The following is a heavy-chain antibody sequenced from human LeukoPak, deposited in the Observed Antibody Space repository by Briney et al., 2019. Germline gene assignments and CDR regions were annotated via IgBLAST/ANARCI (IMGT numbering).Heavy chain of an antibody. D-gene: IGHD2-15*01. V-gene: IGHV3-21*01. J-gene: IGHJ4*02. Sequence: GGSLRLSCEASGFTFSNYNMNWVRQAPGKELGWVSSITSTSSYIYYADSVKGRFTISRDNSKNTLYLQMNSLRAEDTAVYYCARLREYCSGVSCYPPDYWGQGTLVTVSS. CDR3: ARLREYCSGVSCYPPDY. CDR1: GFTFSNYN. CDR2: ITSTSSYI.